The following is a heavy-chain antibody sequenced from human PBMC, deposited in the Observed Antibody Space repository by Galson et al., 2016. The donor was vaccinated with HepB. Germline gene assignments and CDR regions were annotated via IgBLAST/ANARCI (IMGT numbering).Heavy chain of an antibody. Sequence: SLRLSCAASGFTFSSYGMHWVRQAPGKGLEWVAGTWYDGSNKYYADSVKGRFTISRDNSKNTLYLQMNSLRAEDTAVYYCAREDPNVAVAALDYWGQGTLVTVSS. CDR1: GFTFSSYG. V-gene: IGHV3-33*01. D-gene: IGHD6-19*01. CDR3: AREDPNVAVAALDY. J-gene: IGHJ4*02. CDR2: TWYDGSNK.